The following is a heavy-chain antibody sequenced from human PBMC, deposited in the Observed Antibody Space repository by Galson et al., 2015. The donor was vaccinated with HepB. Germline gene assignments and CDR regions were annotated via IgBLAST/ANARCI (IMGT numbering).Heavy chain of an antibody. CDR2: ISYDGSNK. V-gene: IGHV3-30*18. J-gene: IGHJ4*02. CDR1: GFTFSSYG. D-gene: IGHD5-18*01. Sequence: SLRLSCAASGFTFSSYGMHWVRQAPGKGLEWVAVISYDGSNKYYADSVKGRFTISRDNSKNTLYLQMNSLRAEDTAVYYCAKVNRGIQLWFRPFDYWGQGTLVTVSS. CDR3: AKVNRGIQLWFRPFDY.